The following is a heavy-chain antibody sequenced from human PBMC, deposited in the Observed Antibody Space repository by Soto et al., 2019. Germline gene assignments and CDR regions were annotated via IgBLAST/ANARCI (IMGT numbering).Heavy chain of an antibody. CDR2: IIHIFGTA. D-gene: IGHD1-26*01. J-gene: IGHJ4*02. V-gene: IGHV1-69*12. CDR3: ARGGNNHYYLIDYCDY. Sequence: QVQLVQSGAEVKKPGSSVKVSCKASGGTFSSYAISWVRQAPGQGLEWMGGIIHIFGTAYYAQKFQGRVTITADESTSTDYMELSSLRTEDTAVSYCARGGNNHYYLIDYCDYWGQGTLVTVSS. CDR1: GGTFSSYA.